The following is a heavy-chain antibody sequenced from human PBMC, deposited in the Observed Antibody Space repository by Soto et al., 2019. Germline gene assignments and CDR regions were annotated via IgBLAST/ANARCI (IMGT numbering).Heavy chain of an antibody. CDR3: ASRDPGTSVDY. CDR1: GGSFTSNNW. J-gene: IGHJ4*02. Sequence: PSETLSLTCAVSGGSFTSNNWWTWVRQPPGQGLEWIGEIYRTGSTNYNPSLKSRVTISLDKSENQFSLKVTALTAADTAVYYCASRDPGTSVDYWGQGTLVTVSS. CDR2: IYRTGST. D-gene: IGHD1-7*01. V-gene: IGHV4-4*02.